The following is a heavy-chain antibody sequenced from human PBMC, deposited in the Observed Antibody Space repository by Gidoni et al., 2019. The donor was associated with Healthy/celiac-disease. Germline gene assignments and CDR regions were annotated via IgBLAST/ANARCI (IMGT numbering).Heavy chain of an antibody. CDR2: IYTSGST. CDR3: AREDYGDWYFDL. J-gene: IGHJ2*01. V-gene: IGHV4-4*07. Sequence: QVQLQEAGPGLVTPTETLTSTGPVSGGSIRSYYWSWIRQPAGKGLEWIGRIYTSGSTNYNPSLKSRATMSVDTSKNPFSLKLSSVTAADTAVYYCAREDYGDWYFDLWGRGTLVTVSS. D-gene: IGHD4-17*01. CDR1: GGSIRSYY.